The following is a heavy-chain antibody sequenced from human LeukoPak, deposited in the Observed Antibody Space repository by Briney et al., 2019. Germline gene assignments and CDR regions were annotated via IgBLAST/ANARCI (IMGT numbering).Heavy chain of an antibody. CDR3: ARGGSVAGHGLYYYYGMDV. D-gene: IGHD6-19*01. CDR2: IGTAGDP. J-gene: IGHJ6*02. V-gene: IGHV3-13*05. Sequence: SGGSLRLSCAASGXTFSSYDMHWVRQATGKGLEWVSAIGTAGDPYYPGSVKGRFTISRENAKNSLYLQMNSLRAGDTAVYYCARGGSVAGHGLYYYYGMDVWGQGTTVTVSS. CDR1: GXTFSSYD.